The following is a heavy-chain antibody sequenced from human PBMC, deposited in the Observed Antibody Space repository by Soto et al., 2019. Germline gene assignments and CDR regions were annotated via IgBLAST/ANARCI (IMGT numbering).Heavy chain of an antibody. CDR2: INSDGSII. J-gene: IGHJ6*02. CDR1: GFTFNNYW. V-gene: IGHV3-74*01. Sequence: EVHLVESGGGLVQPGGSLRLSCAASGFTFNNYWMYWVRQAPGKGLVWVSRINSDGSIIDYADSVKGRFTISRDNAKNTLFLQMNSLRVEDTGVYYCAPVVGRYYNGMDVWGQGTTVTVSS. D-gene: IGHD2-15*01. CDR3: APVVGRYYNGMDV.